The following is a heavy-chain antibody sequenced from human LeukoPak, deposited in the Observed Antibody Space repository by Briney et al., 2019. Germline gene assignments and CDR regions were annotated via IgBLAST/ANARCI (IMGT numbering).Heavy chain of an antibody. CDR3: ARDTEVDCSTDRCFPFDL. J-gene: IGHJ4*02. D-gene: IGHD2-2*01. Sequence: SGGSLRLSCAASGFSFSNYGMHWVRQAPGKGLEWVALIWYDGSNEYYAASVKGRFTISRDNSQKTLFLQMNSLRGEDTAVYYCARDTEVDCSTDRCFPFDLWGQGTLVTVSS. CDR1: GFSFSNYG. V-gene: IGHV3-33*01. CDR2: IWYDGSNE.